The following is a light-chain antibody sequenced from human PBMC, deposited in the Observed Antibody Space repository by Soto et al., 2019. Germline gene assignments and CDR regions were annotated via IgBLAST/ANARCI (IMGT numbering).Light chain of an antibody. CDR1: QSVSSKY. J-gene: IGKJ1*01. V-gene: IGKV3-15*01. CDR3: QQYDKWPRT. Sequence: MTQSPSTLSASVGYTFTVTCRASQSVSSKYLAWYQHKPGQSPRLLIYGASARATGIPDRFSGGGSGAEYTLTISSLQSEDFAVYYCQQYDKWPRTFGQGTTGDIK. CDR2: GAS.